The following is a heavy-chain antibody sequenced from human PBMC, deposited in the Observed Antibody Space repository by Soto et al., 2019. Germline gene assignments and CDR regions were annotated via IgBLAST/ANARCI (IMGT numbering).Heavy chain of an antibody. J-gene: IGHJ6*02. D-gene: IGHD2-2*01. CDR2: IIPIFGTA. V-gene: IGHV1-69*13. Sequence: SVKVSCKASGCTFSSYAISWARQAPGQGLEWMGGIIPIFGTANDAQKFQGRVTITADESTSTAYMELSSLRSEDTAVYSCARKECSSTSCYPYFNSYDYGMDVWVQGTTVTLSS. CDR3: ARKECSSTSCYPYFNSYDYGMDV. CDR1: GCTFSSYA.